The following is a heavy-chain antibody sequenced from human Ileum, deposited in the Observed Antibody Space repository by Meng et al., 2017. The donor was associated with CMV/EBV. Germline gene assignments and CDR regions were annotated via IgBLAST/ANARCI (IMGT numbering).Heavy chain of an antibody. Sequence: QVHLAGAGTGRVNPSETLSLTCTVSGGSVTSHWWSWIRQSAGKGLEWIGRIYITGRTNYNPSLKSRVTLSIDKSKDQFSLRLNSVTAADTAVYYCTRDLLVAAAAVFDSWGQGTLVTVSS. CDR1: GGSVTSHW. D-gene: IGHD6-13*01. V-gene: IGHV4-4*07. CDR3: TRDLLVAAAAVFDS. J-gene: IGHJ4*02. CDR2: IYITGRT.